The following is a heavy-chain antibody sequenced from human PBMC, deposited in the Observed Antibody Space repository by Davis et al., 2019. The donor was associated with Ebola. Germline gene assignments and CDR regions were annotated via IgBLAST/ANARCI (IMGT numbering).Heavy chain of an antibody. CDR2: INAGNGNT. V-gene: IGHV1-3*01. CDR3: ARVWNGYYYYGMDV. Sequence: ASVKVSCKASGYTFTSYAMHWVRQDPGQRPEWMGWINAGNGNTKYSQKFQGRVTITRDTSASTAYMELSSLRSEDTAVYYCARVWNGYYYYGMDVWGQGTTVTVSS. J-gene: IGHJ6*02. CDR1: GYTFTSYA. D-gene: IGHD1-1*01.